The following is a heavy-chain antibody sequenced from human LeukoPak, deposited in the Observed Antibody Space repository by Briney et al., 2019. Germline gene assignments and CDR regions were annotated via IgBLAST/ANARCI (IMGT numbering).Heavy chain of an antibody. V-gene: IGHV1-3*01. Sequence: RATVKVSCKASGYTFTSHVMHWMRQAPGQSLEWMGSINGGNGNTEYSQTFQGRVTFTRDTSASTGYMELSSLRSEDTAVYFCANARVAGGFQYFQHWGQGTLVRVSA. CDR1: GYTFTSHV. J-gene: IGHJ1*01. CDR2: INGGNGNT. D-gene: IGHD6-19*01. CDR3: ANARVAGGFQYFQH.